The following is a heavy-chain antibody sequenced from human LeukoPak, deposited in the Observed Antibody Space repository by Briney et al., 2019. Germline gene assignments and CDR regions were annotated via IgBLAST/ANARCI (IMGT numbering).Heavy chain of an antibody. Sequence: GGSLRLSCAASGIMLSDHYMSWIRQAPGKGLEWVSYISVSGSSIYYADSVKGRFTISRDNAKNSLYLQMNSLRAEDTAVYYCASEFFDWLPPDYWGQGTLVTVSS. V-gene: IGHV3-11*01. CDR2: ISVSGSSI. CDR1: GIMLSDHY. CDR3: ASEFFDWLPPDY. D-gene: IGHD3/OR15-3a*01. J-gene: IGHJ4*02.